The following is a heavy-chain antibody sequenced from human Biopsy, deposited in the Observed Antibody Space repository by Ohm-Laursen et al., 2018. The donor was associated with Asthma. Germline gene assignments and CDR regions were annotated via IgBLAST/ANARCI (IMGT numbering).Heavy chain of an antibody. CDR2: VTSDGHNK. D-gene: IGHD3-22*01. Sequence: SLRLSCAASGFVFSQCGMHWVRQGPGKGLEWVALVTSDGHNKYYEDSVKGRFTISRDNSRNRLYLQINRLTVEDSAVYFCARQSGQDYGDSSGFDIWGQGTKVAVSS. CDR1: GFVFSQCG. J-gene: IGHJ3*02. CDR3: ARQSGQDYGDSSGFDI. V-gene: IGHV3-30*03.